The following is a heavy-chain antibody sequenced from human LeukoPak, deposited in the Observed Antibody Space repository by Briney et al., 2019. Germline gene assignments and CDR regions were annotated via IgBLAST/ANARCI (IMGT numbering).Heavy chain of an antibody. Sequence: GESLKISCKGSGYSFTTYWIGWVRQMPGKGLEWMGIIYPGDFDTRHSPSFRGQVTISVDKSINTAYLQWSSLKASDTAMYYCARAPTSVSNPYYFDYWGQGALVTVSS. CDR2: IYPGDFDT. J-gene: IGHJ4*02. CDR1: GYSFTTYW. V-gene: IGHV5-51*01. CDR3: ARAPTSVSNPYYFDY.